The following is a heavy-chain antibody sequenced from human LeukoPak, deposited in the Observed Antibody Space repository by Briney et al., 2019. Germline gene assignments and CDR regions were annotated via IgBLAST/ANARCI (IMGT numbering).Heavy chain of an antibody. CDR2: ILYDGSNK. CDR3: AKDSGVYGSGKFDP. D-gene: IGHD3-10*01. Sequence: GGSLRLSCAASGFTFSNYGMHWVRQAPGKGLEWVAVILYDGSNKYNADSVKGRFTVSRDNSKNTLYLQMNSLRAEDTALYYCAKDSGVYGSGKFDPWGQGTLVTVSS. V-gene: IGHV3-30*18. J-gene: IGHJ5*02. CDR1: GFTFSNYG.